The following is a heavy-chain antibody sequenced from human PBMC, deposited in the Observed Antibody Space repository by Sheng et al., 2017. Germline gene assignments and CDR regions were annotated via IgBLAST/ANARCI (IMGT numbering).Heavy chain of an antibody. J-gene: IGHJ4*02. CDR1: GGTFSSYT. Sequence: QVQLVQSGAEVKKPGSSVKVSCKASGGTFSSYTISWVRQAPGQGLEWMGRIIPILGIANYAQKFQGRVTITVDKSTSTAYMELSSLRSEDTAVYYCASVYGSGIDYWGQGTLVTVSS. CDR3: ASVYGSGIDY. V-gene: IGHV1-69*02. D-gene: IGHD3-10*01. CDR2: IIPILGIA.